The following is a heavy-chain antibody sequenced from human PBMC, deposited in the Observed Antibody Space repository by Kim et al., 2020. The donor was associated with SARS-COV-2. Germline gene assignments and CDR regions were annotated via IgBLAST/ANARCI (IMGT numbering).Heavy chain of an antibody. CDR2: ISYDGNNQ. CDR3: AKEAYDSSGLGYIDY. V-gene: IGHV3-30*18. Sequence: GGSLRRSCAASGFTFSTYGMHWVRQAPGKGLEWVAVISYDGNNQYYADSVKGRFTISRDISKKTLYLQMSSLRAEDTAVYYCAKEAYDSSGLGYIDYWGQGTLVTVSS. CDR1: GFTFSTYG. D-gene: IGHD3-22*01. J-gene: IGHJ4*02.